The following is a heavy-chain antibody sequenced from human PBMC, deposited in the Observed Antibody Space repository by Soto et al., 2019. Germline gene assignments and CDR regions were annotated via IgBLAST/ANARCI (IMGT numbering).Heavy chain of an antibody. CDR1: GFTFSSYA. Sequence: QVQLVESGGGVVQPGRSLRLSCAASGFTFSSYAMHWVRQAPGKGLEWVAVISYDGSNKYYADSVKGRFTISRDNSKNTLYLQMNSLRAEDTAVDYCARVGLITIFGLDYWGQGTLVTVSS. CDR2: ISYDGSNK. CDR3: ARVGLITIFGLDY. D-gene: IGHD3-3*01. V-gene: IGHV3-30-3*01. J-gene: IGHJ4*02.